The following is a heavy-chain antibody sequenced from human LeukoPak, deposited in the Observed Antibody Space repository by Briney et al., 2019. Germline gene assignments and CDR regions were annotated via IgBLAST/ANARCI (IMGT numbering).Heavy chain of an antibody. CDR1: GGSISSYY. Sequence: SETLSLTCTVSGGSISSYYWSWIRQPPGKGLEWIGYIYYSGSTNYNPSLKSRVTISVDTSKNQFSLKLSSVTAAGTAVYYCARDLGPTYYYDSSGYYLSYYYYYYMDVWGKGTTVTVSS. CDR2: IYYSGST. D-gene: IGHD3-22*01. V-gene: IGHV4-59*01. CDR3: ARDLGPTYYYDSSGYYLSYYYYYYMDV. J-gene: IGHJ6*03.